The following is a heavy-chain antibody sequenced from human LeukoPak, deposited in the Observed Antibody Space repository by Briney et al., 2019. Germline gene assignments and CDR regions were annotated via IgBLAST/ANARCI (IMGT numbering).Heavy chain of an antibody. Sequence: SETLSLTCAVNGGSFSGYYWSWIRQPPGKGLEWIGEINHSGSTNYNPSLKSRVTISLDPSKNQFSLKLSSVTAADTAVYYCARGRSVYSSSPRWFDPWGQGTLVTVSS. CDR2: INHSGST. CDR1: GGSFSGYY. J-gene: IGHJ5*02. CDR3: ARGRSVYSSSPRWFDP. D-gene: IGHD6-6*01. V-gene: IGHV4-34*01.